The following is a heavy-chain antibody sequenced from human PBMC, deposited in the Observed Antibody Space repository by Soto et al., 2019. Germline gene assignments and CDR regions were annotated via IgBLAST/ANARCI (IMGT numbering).Heavy chain of an antibody. CDR3: AKNYGSGTYRTYFDY. CDR1: GFTFSSYA. D-gene: IGHD3-10*01. Sequence: GGSLRLSCAASGFTFSSYAMSWVRQAPGKGLEWVSVISGGGGTTYYADSVKGRFTISRDNSKNTLFLQMNSLRAEDTAVYYCAKNYGSGTYRTYFDYWGQGTPVPVS. J-gene: IGHJ4*02. V-gene: IGHV3-23*01. CDR2: ISGGGGTT.